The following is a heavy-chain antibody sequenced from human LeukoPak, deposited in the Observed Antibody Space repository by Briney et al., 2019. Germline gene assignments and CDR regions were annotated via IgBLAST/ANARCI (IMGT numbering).Heavy chain of an antibody. D-gene: IGHD3-22*01. V-gene: IGHV4-59*08. CDR3: ARVAMIVAYFDY. CDR1: GGSINSDY. CDR2: MYYSGSST. J-gene: IGHJ4*02. Sequence: SETLSLNCTVSGGSINSDYWSWVRQPPGKGLEWIGYMYYSGSSTNYNPSLKSRVTISVDRSKNQFSLKLSSVTAADTAVYYCARVAMIVAYFDYWGQGTLVTVSS.